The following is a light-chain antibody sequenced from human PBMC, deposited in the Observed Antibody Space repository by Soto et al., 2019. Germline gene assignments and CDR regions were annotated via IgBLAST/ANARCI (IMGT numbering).Light chain of an antibody. CDR1: QSVDRSY. CDR3: QQYGSSPPMFT. J-gene: IGKJ2*01. Sequence: EGVLTQSPGTLSLSPGERATLSCRASQSVDRSYLAWYQQRPGQAPRHLIYGASSRATGNPDRFSGSGSGTDFTLTISRLELEDFAVYFCQQYGSSPPMFTFGQGTKLEIK. CDR2: GAS. V-gene: IGKV3-20*01.